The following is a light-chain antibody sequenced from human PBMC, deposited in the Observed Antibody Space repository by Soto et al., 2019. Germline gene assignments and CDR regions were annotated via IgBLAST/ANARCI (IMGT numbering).Light chain of an antibody. J-gene: IGLJ1*01. V-gene: IGLV2-11*01. Sequence: QSVLTQPRSVSGSHGHSVTISCTGTSTDVGASNNVSWCQQLPGRAPKLMIYDVSERPSGVPDRFSGSKSGNTASLTISGLQADDEADYYCCSYAVTFYVFGTGTKVTVL. CDR3: CSYAVTFYV. CDR1: STDVGASNN. CDR2: DVS.